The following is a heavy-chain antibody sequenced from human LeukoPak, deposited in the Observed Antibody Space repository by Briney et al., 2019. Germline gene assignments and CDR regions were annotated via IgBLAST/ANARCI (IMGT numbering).Heavy chain of an antibody. V-gene: IGHV4-39*07. J-gene: IGHJ4*02. CDR1: GGSISSSSYY. CDR3: ARGPLRYFDY. CDR2: IYYSGST. Sequence: PSETLSLTCTVSGGSISSSSYYWGWIRQPPGKGLEWIGSIYYSGSTYYNPSLKSRVTISVDTSKNQFSLKLSSVTAADTAVYYCARGPLRYFDYWGQGTLVTVSS.